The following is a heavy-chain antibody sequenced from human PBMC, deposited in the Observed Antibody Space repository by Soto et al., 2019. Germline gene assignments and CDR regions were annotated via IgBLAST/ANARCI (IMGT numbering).Heavy chain of an antibody. V-gene: IGHV2-5*01. CDR2: IYWYDDK. Sequence: SGPTLVNPTQTLTLTCTFSGFSLSTSGVGVGWIRQPPGKALEWLALIYWYDDKRCSPSLKSRLTITKDTSKNQVALTMTNMDPVDTAKYYCANRRGVLEAFDIWGQGTMVTVSS. D-gene: IGHD1-1*01. CDR1: GFSLSTSGVG. CDR3: ANRRGVLEAFDI. J-gene: IGHJ3*02.